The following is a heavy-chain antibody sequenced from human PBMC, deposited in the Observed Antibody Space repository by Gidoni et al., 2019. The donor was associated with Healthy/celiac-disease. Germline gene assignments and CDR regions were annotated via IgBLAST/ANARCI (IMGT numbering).Heavy chain of an antibody. Sequence: QVQLQESGPGLVKPSATLSLTCTVSGGSISSYYWSWIRQPPGKGLEWIGYIYYSGSTNYNPSLKSRVTISVDTSKNQFSLKLSSVTAADTAVYYCASGRPYYYYYMDVWGKGTTVTVSS. CDR1: GGSISSYY. J-gene: IGHJ6*03. CDR3: ASGRPYYYYYMDV. V-gene: IGHV4-59*01. CDR2: IYYSGST.